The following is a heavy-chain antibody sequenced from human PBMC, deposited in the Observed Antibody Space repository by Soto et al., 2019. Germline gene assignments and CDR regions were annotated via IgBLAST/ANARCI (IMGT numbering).Heavy chain of an antibody. CDR2: IYYSGST. D-gene: IGHD3-9*01. J-gene: IGHJ4*02. CDR3: ARAGKLRYFDWPHFDY. CDR1: GGSISSYY. Sequence: SETLSLTCTVSGGSISSYYWSWIRQPPGKGLEWIGYIYYSGSTNYNPSLKSRVTISVDTSKNQFSLKLSSVTAADAAVYYCARAGKLRYFDWPHFDYWGQGTLVTVSS. V-gene: IGHV4-59*01.